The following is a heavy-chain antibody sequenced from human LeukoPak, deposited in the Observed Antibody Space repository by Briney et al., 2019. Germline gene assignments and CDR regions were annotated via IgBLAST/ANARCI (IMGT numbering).Heavy chain of an antibody. D-gene: IGHD3-3*01. CDR3: ASGNDFWSGYYTS. J-gene: IGHJ4*02. Sequence: ASVKVSCKASGYTFTSYYMHWVRQAPGQGLEWMGRINPNSSGTNYAQKFQGRVTMTRDTSISTAYMELSRLRSDDTAVYYCASGNDFWSGYYTSWGQGTLVTVSS. CDR2: INPNSSGT. V-gene: IGHV1-2*06. CDR1: GYTFTSYY.